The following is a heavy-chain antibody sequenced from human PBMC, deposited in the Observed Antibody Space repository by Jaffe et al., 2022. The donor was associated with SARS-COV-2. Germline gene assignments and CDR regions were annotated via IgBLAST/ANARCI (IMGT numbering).Heavy chain of an antibody. V-gene: IGHV3-23*01. J-gene: IGHJ3*02. CDR3: ARHDYGDLDAFDI. D-gene: IGHD4-17*01. CDR1: GFTFSSYA. Sequence: EVQLLESGGGLVQPGGSLRLSCAASGFTFSSYAMSWVRQAPGKGLEWVSAISGSGGSTYYADSVKGRFTISRDNSKNTLYLQMNSLRAEDTAVYYCARHDYGDLDAFDIWGQGTMVTVSS. CDR2: ISGSGGST.